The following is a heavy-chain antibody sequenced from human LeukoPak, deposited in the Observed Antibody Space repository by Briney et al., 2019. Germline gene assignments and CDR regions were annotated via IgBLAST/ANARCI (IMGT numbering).Heavy chain of an antibody. V-gene: IGHV3-23*01. CDR1: GFTFSSYG. CDR3: AKVAHTYYYDSSGYYPGYLQH. D-gene: IGHD3-22*01. J-gene: IGHJ1*01. Sequence: PGGTLRLSCAVSGFTFSSYGMSWVRQAPGKGLEWVSAISGSGYSAYYADSVKGRFTISRDNSKNTLFLQMNSLRAEDTAVYYCAKVAHTYYYDSSGYYPGYLQHWGQGTLVTVSS. CDR2: ISGSGYSA.